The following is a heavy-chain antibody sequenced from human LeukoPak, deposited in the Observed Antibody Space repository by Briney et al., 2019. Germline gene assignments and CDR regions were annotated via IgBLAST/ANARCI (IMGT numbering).Heavy chain of an antibody. V-gene: IGHV3-23*01. CDR3: AKDNGSGSYYTTYYFDY. J-gene: IGHJ4*02. Sequence: TGGSLRLSCAASGFTFSSYAMSWVRQAPGKGLEWVSAISGSGGSTYYADSVKGRFTISRDNSKNTLYLQMNSLRAEDTAVYYCAKDNGSGSYYTTYYFDYWGQGTLVTVSS. CDR2: ISGSGGST. CDR1: GFTFSSYA. D-gene: IGHD3-10*01.